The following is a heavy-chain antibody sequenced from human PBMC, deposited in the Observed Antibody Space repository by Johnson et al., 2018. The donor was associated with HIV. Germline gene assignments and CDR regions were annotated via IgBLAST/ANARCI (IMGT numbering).Heavy chain of an antibody. J-gene: IGHJ3*02. CDR2: ISYDGSNK. CDR3: ARDPERSGYYLGAFDI. CDR1: GFTFSSYA. D-gene: IGHD3-22*01. Sequence: QVQLVESGGGVVQPGRSLRLSCVASGFTFSSYAMHWVRQAPGKGLEWVAVISYDGSNKYYADSVKGRFTISRGNSKNTLYRQMNSLRAEDTAVYYCARDPERSGYYLGAFDIWGQGTKVTVSS. V-gene: IGHV3-30-3*01.